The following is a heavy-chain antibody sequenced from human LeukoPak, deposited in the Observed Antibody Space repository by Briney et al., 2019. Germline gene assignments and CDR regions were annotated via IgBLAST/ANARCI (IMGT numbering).Heavy chain of an antibody. CDR1: GFTFSSYE. CDR2: ISSSGSTI. Sequence: GGSLRLSCAASGFTFSSYEMNWVRQAPGKGLEWVSYISSSGSTIYYADSVKGRFTISRDNVKNSLYLQMNSLRAEDTAVYYCARDQGGSSSWYYYYGMDVWGQGTTVTVSS. J-gene: IGHJ6*02. CDR3: ARDQGGSSSWYYYYGMDV. D-gene: IGHD6-13*01. V-gene: IGHV3-48*03.